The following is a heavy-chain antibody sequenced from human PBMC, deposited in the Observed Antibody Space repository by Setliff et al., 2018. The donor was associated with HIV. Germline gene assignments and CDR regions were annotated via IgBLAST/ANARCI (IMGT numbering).Heavy chain of an antibody. J-gene: IGHJ4*02. D-gene: IGHD3-10*01. V-gene: IGHV1-2*02. CDR3: AQGAIRDSGSHITTR. CDR2: INPNSGGT. CDR1: GFTFTAYY. Sequence: ASVKVSCKTSGFTFTAYYMHWVRQAPGQGLEWMGWINPNSGGTKFAQKFQGRVTMTRDTSISTAYIELSRLGSDDTAVYYCAQGAIRDSGSHITTRWGQGTLVTVS.